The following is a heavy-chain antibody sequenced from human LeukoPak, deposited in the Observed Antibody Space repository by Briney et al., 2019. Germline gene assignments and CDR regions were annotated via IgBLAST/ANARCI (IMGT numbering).Heavy chain of an antibody. CDR1: GASISGSNVY. V-gene: IGHV4-39*07. CDR2: IFDTGST. CDR3: AKDYGSGRRDLHWFDP. Sequence: SETLSLTCTVSGASISGSNVYWGWIRQAPGKGLEWIGNIFDTGSTYIKSSLESRVTKSVDTSKNQFFLKLRSVTVADTAVYYCAKDYGSGRRDLHWFDPWGQGTLVTVSS. D-gene: IGHD3-10*01. J-gene: IGHJ5*02.